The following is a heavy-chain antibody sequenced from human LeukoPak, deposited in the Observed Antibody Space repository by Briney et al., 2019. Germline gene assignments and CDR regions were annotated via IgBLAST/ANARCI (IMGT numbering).Heavy chain of an antibody. CDR3: AREGPSNYCSGGSCYYGY. CDR1: GFTFSDYY. CDR2: IGSSGSPI. V-gene: IGHV3-11*04. J-gene: IGHJ4*02. Sequence: GGSLRLSCAASGFTFSDYYMSWIRQAPGKGLEWVSYIGSSGSPIYYADSVKGRFTIPRDNAKNSLYLQMNSLRAEDTAVYYCAREGPSNYCSGGSCYYGYWGQGTLVTVSS. D-gene: IGHD2-15*01.